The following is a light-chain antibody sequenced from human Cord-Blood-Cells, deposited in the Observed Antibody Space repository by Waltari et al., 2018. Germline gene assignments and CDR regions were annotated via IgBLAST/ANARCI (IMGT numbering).Light chain of an antibody. J-gene: IGLJ2*01. CDR1: SLRSYY. Sequence: SSELTQDPAVSVALGQTVRITCQGDSLRSYYASRYQQKPGQAPVLVIYGKNNPPSGIPDRFSGSSSGNTASLTITGAQAEDEADYYCNSRDSSGNHLVFGGGTKLTVL. CDR3: NSRDSSGNHLV. CDR2: GKN. V-gene: IGLV3-19*01.